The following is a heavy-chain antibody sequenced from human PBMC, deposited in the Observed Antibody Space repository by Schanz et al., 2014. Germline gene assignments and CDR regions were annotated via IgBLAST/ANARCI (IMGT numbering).Heavy chain of an antibody. J-gene: IGHJ4*02. CDR3: VKIGYTHWSLDD. CDR2: INQAASVQ. V-gene: IGHV3-7*01. Sequence: EVQLVEYGGGLVQPGESLRLSCAASGFTFSAYWMAWVRQAPGKGLEWVAAINQAASVQYYVDSVKGRFTISRDDAKNSHYVQMNSLRVEDTAVFYCVKIGYTHWSLDDWGQGILVTVSS. D-gene: IGHD6-13*01. CDR1: GFTFSAYW.